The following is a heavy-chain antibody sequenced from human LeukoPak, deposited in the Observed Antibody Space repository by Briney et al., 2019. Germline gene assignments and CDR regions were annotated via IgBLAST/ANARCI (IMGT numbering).Heavy chain of an antibody. CDR2: IYHSGST. J-gene: IGHJ4*02. CDR1: GGSISTYY. CDR3: ARDGYSGSEVFGY. V-gene: IGHV4-59*01. D-gene: IGHD5-12*01. Sequence: PSETLSLTCTVSGGSISTYYWSWIRQPPGKGLEWIGYIYHSGSTNYNPSLKSRITISVDTSQNQFSLKLSSVTAADTAVYYCARDGYSGSEVFGYWGQGTPVTVSS.